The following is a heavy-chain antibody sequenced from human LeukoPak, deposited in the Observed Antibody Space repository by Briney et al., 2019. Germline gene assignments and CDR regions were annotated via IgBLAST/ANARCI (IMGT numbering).Heavy chain of an antibody. CDR3: TRDEDFYSSSSDY. CDR2: ISTSSSYI. CDR1: GFTFSRYS. V-gene: IGHV3-21*01. Sequence: GGSLRLSCAASGFTFSRYSMNWGRQATGKGLKWVSFISTSSSYIYYVDSVKGRFTISRDNAKNSLYLQMNSLRAEDTAVYYCTRDEDFYSSSSDYWGQGTLVTVS. J-gene: IGHJ4*02. D-gene: IGHD6-6*01.